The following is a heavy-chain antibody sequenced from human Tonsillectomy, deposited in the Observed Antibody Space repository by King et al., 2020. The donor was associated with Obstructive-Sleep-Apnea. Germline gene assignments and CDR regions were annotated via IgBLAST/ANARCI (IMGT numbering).Heavy chain of an antibody. V-gene: IGHV2-5*02. CDR2: IYWDEDQ. Sequence: ITLKESGPTLVQPTQTLTLTCTFSAFSLSTPREGVAWVRQPPGKALEWLAVIYWDEDQRYNPSLKSRLTITKDTSNTQVVLTMTNMDPVDTGTYFCAHTPYYRGNFGPLDSWGRGTLVTVSS. CDR3: AHTPYYRGNFGPLDS. J-gene: IGHJ4*02. CDR1: AFSLSTPREG. D-gene: IGHD4-23*01.